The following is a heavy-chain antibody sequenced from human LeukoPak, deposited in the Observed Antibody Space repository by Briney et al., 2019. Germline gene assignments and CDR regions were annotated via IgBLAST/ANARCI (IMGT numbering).Heavy chain of an antibody. CDR1: GGSISSYY. J-gene: IGHJ4*02. CDR2: IYYSGST. D-gene: IGHD2-15*01. Sequence: SETLSLTCTVAGGSISSYYWSWIRQPPGKGLEWIGYIYYSGSTSYNSSLKSRVTISVDTSKNQFSLKLSSVTAADTAVYYCARAPGSRGVVVVVAATPGEWDYWGQGTLVTVSS. CDR3: ARAPGSRGVVVVVAATPGEWDY. V-gene: IGHV4-59*01.